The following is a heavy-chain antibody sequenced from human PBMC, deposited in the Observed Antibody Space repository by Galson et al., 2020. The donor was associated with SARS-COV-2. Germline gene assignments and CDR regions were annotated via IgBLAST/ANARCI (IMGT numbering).Heavy chain of an antibody. Sequence: TGGSLRLSCAASGFTFSDYAMNWVRQAPGKGLEWVSVISGGDGSTYYADSVKGWFTISRDNSKNTLYLQMNSLRAEDTAVYYCAKAGCTSATCYCNCWGQGTLVTVSS. CDR2: ISGGDGST. V-gene: IGHV3-23*01. CDR3: AKAGCTSATCYCNC. J-gene: IGHJ4*02. D-gene: IGHD2-2*01. CDR1: GFTFSDYA.